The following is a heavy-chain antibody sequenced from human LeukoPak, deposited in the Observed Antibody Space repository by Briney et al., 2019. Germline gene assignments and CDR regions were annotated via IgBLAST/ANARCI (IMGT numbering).Heavy chain of an antibody. Sequence: GGSLRLSCAASRFTLSTYSMNWIRQAPGKGLEWVSFIYSDNTHYSDSVKGRFTISRDNSKNTLYLQMNSLRAEDTAVYYCARRAGAYSHPYDYWGQGTLVTVSS. J-gene: IGHJ4*02. CDR3: ARRAGAYSHPYDY. D-gene: IGHD4/OR15-4a*01. V-gene: IGHV3-53*01. CDR2: IYSDNT. CDR1: RFTLSTYS.